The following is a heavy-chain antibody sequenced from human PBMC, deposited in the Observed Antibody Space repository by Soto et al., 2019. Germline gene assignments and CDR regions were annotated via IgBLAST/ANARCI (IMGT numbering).Heavy chain of an antibody. CDR3: AKDSARNIYSGVPLYSYYGMYF. CDR2: ISGSGGST. J-gene: IGHJ6*02. D-gene: IGHD2-15*01. CDR1: GFTFSSYA. V-gene: IGHV3-23*01. Sequence: LRLSCAASGFTFSSYAMSWVRQAPGKGLEWVSAISGSGGSTYYADSVKGRFTISRDNSKNTLYLQMNSLRAEDTAVYYCAKDSARNIYSGVPLYSYYGMYFWGQGPRVTVSS.